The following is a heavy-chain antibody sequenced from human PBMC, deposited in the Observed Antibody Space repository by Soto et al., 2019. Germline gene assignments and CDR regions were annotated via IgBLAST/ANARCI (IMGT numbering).Heavy chain of an antibody. J-gene: IGHJ6*02. D-gene: IGHD1-26*01. CDR2: IYYSGST. V-gene: IGHV4-59*01. CDR1: GGSISSYY. CDR3: ARDGSGSYPGRPRVGMDV. Sequence: SETLSLTCTVSGGSISSYYWSWIRQPPGKGLEWIGYIYYSGSTNYNPSLKSRVTISVDTSKNQFSLKLSSVTAADTAVYYCARDGSGSYPGRPRVGMDVWGQGTTVTVSS.